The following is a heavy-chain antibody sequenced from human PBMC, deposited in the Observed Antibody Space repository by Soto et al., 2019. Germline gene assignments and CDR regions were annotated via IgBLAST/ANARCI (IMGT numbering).Heavy chain of an antibody. V-gene: IGHV1-18*01. J-gene: IGHJ4*02. D-gene: IGHD1-1*01. CDR3: ARRVDWNDVYYFDY. CDR1: GYTFTSYG. CDR2: ISAYNGNT. Sequence: ASVKVSCKASGYTFTSYGISWVRQAPGQGLEWMGWISAYNGNTNYAQKLQGRVTMTTDTSTSTAYMELRSLRSDDTAVYYCARRVDWNDVYYFDYWGQGTLVTVSS.